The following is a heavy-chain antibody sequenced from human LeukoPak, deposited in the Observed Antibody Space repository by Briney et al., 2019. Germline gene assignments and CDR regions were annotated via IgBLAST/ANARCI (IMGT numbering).Heavy chain of an antibody. CDR1: GFTLSSYA. Sequence: GGSLRLSCAASGFTLSSYAMSWVRQAPGKGLEWVSAISGSGGSTYYADSVKGRFTISRDNSKNTLYLQMNSLRAEDTAVYYCAKKEFLYDYVWGSYRLGDAFDIWGQGTMVTVSS. V-gene: IGHV3-23*01. CDR2: ISGSGGST. J-gene: IGHJ3*02. D-gene: IGHD3-16*02. CDR3: AKKEFLYDYVWGSYRLGDAFDI.